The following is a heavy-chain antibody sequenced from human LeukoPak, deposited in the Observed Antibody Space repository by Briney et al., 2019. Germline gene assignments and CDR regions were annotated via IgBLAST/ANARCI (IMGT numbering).Heavy chain of an antibody. CDR2: INAGNGNT. V-gene: IGHV1-3*01. Sequence: GASVKVSCKASGYSFTSNYIHWVRQAPGQRLEWMGWINAGNGNTKYSQKFQGRVTITRDTSASTAYMELSSLRSEDTAVYYCAGGDYVRYYYGMDVWGQGTTVTVSS. J-gene: IGHJ6*02. CDR1: GYSFTSNY. D-gene: IGHD4-17*01. CDR3: AGGDYVRYYYGMDV.